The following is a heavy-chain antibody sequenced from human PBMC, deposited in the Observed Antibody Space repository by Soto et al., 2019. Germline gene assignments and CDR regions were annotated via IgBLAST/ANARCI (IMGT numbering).Heavy chain of an antibody. J-gene: IGHJ6*03. Sequence: EVQLLESGGGLVQPGGSLRLSCAASGFTFGTYAMKWLRQAPGRGLECVSFISGSGRTTYYAESVKGRFTISSDNSKSTTYLQMNSLRADDTALYYCAKFRGPSYSYYYMDVWGKGTTVTVSS. D-gene: IGHD3-16*01. CDR2: ISGSGRTT. CDR3: AKFRGPSYSYYYMDV. CDR1: GFTFGTYA. V-gene: IGHV3-23*01.